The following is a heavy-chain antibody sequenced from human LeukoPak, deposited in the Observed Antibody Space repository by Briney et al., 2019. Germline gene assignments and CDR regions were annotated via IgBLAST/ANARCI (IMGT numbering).Heavy chain of an antibody. CDR3: ARAVTVVTRGGLVFDY. V-gene: IGHV3-48*02. D-gene: IGHD2-21*02. Sequence: GGSLRLSCAASGFTFSSYSMNWVRQAPGKGLEWVSYISSSSNTIYYADSVKGRFTISRDNAKNSLFLQMNSLRDEDTSVYYCARAVTVVTRGGLVFDYWGQGTLGTVSS. CDR2: ISSSSNTI. J-gene: IGHJ4*02. CDR1: GFTFSSYS.